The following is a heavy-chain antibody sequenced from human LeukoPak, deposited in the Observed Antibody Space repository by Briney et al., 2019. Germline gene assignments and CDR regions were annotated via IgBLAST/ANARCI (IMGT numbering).Heavy chain of an antibody. J-gene: IGHJ4*02. CDR2: IKQDGSEK. CDR3: AIQIVGATRGDY. Sequence: GGSLRLSCAASGFIFRSYWMSWVRQAPGKGLEWVANIKQDGSEKYYVDSVKGRFTISRDNAKNSLYLQMNSLRAEDTAVYYCAIQIVGATRGDYWGQGTLVTVSS. D-gene: IGHD1-26*01. CDR1: GFIFRSYW. V-gene: IGHV3-7*01.